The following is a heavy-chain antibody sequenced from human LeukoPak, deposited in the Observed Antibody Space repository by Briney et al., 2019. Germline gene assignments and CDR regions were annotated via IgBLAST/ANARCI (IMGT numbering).Heavy chain of an antibody. D-gene: IGHD2-21*01. J-gene: IGHJ5*02. CDR3: AKENRVVVVNVNWFDP. V-gene: IGHV3-23*01. CDR2: ISGSGGST. Sequence: GGSLRLSCAASGFTFTRNAMSWVRQAPGKGLEWVSAISGSGGSTYYADSVKGRFTISRDNSKNTLYLQMNGLRAEDTAVYYCAKENRVVVVNVNWFDPWGQGTLVTVSS. CDR1: GFTFTRNA.